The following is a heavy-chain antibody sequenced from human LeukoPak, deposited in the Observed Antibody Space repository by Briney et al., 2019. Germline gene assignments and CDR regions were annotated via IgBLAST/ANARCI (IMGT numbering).Heavy chain of an antibody. CDR2: INTDTRGT. CDR1: GFTFSSYV. V-gene: IGHV3-74*01. J-gene: IGHJ4*02. CDR3: ARAGAYHFDN. Sequence: GGSLRLSCAASGFTFSSYVMRWVRQAPGKGLVWVSIINTDTRGTYYADSVKGRFTISRDNAKNTLYLQMNSLRAEDTAVYYCARAGAYHFDNWGQGTLVTVSS. D-gene: IGHD3-16*01.